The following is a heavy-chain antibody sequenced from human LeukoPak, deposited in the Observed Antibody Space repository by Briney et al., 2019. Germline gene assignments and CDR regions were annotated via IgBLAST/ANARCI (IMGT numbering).Heavy chain of an antibody. J-gene: IGHJ4*02. V-gene: IGHV4-59*08. CDR1: GGSVRDYS. Sequence: PSETLSLTCTVSGGSVRDYSWSWFRQPPGKTLDWIGHIYYTGGPTYSPSLKSRLTISIDTSKNQFSLKLISATAADTAVYFCARHQNGGTNPLDCWGQGILVTVSS. D-gene: IGHD1-26*01. CDR3: ARHQNGGTNPLDC. CDR2: IYYTGGP.